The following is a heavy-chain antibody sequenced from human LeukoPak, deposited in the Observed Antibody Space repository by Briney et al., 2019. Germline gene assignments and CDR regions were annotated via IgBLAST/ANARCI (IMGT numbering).Heavy chain of an antibody. CDR1: GYSFTSYW. Sequence: GDSLKITCKGSGYSFTSYWIGWVRQMPGKGLEWMGIIYPGDSDTRYSPSFQGQVTISADKSISTAYLQWSSLKASDTSMYYCAREYGCTITCYVREFDFWVQAAMVSLCS. V-gene: IGHV5-51*01. CDR2: IYPGDSDT. J-gene: IGHJ4*02. D-gene: IGHD3-10*02. CDR3: AREYGCTITCYVREFDF.